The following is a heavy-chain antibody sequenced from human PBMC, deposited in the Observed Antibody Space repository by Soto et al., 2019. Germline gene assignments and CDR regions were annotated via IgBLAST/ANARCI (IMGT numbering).Heavy chain of an antibody. Sequence: TLSRTCAVSGGSISSGGYSWSWIRQPPGKGLEWIGYIYHSGSTYYNPSLKSRVTISVDRSKNQFSLKLSSVTAADTAVYCCAGSMTTVTGGDYWGQGTLVTVSS. D-gene: IGHD4-17*01. CDR1: GGSISSGGYS. CDR3: AGSMTTVTGGDY. J-gene: IGHJ4*02. CDR2: IYHSGST. V-gene: IGHV4-30-2*01.